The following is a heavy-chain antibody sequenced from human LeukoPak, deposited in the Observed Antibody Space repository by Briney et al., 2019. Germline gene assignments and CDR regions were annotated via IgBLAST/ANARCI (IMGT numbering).Heavy chain of an antibody. J-gene: IGHJ4*02. CDR2: IIPIFGTA. D-gene: IGHD3-22*01. Sequence: SVKVSCKASGGTFSSYAISWVRQAPGQGLEWMGGIIPIFGTASYAQKFQGRVTITADESTSTAYMELSSLRSEDTAVYYCARDLYDSSGYYYAPFDYWGQGTLVTVSS. CDR1: GGTFSSYA. CDR3: ARDLYDSSGYYYAPFDY. V-gene: IGHV1-69*13.